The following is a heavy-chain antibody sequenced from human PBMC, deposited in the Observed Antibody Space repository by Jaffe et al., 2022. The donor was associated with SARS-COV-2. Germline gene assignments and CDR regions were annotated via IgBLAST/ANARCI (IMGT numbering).Heavy chain of an antibody. Sequence: QVQLQESGPGLVKPSQTLSLTCTVSGGSISSGGYYWSWIRQHPGKGLEWIGYIYYSGSTYYNPSLKSRVTISVDTSKNQFSLKLSSVTAADTAVYYCARDSGRYSGYEGGRRGIMDVWGQGTTVTVSS. D-gene: IGHD5-12*01. CDR3: ARDSGRYSGYEGGRRGIMDV. CDR1: GGSISSGGYY. V-gene: IGHV4-31*03. J-gene: IGHJ6*02. CDR2: IYYSGST.